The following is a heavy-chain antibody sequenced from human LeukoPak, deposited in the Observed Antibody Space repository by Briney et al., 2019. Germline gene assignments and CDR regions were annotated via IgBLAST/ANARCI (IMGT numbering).Heavy chain of an antibody. CDR1: GFTFSSYG. CDR3: AKDKATVTIHWYFDL. D-gene: IGHD4-17*01. V-gene: IGHV3-30*18. J-gene: IGHJ2*01. CDR2: ISYDGSNK. Sequence: PGGSLRLSCAASGFTFSSYGMHWVRQAPGKGLEWVAVISYDGSNKYYADSVKGRFTISRDNSKNTLYLQMNSLRAEDTAVYYCAKDKATVTIHWYFDLWGRGTLVTVSS.